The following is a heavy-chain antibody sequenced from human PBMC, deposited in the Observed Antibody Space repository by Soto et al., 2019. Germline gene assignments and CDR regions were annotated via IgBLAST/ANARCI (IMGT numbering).Heavy chain of an antibody. V-gene: IGHV1-18*01. Sequence: ASVKVSCKASGYTFTSYGISWVRQAPGQGLEWMGWISAYNGNTNYAQKLQGRVTMTTDTSTSTAYMELRSLRSDDTAVYYCARDSDVLGYTNAFDIWGQGTMVTVSS. CDR1: GYTFTSYG. CDR3: ARDSDVLGYTNAFDI. CDR2: ISAYNGNT. J-gene: IGHJ3*02. D-gene: IGHD6-13*01.